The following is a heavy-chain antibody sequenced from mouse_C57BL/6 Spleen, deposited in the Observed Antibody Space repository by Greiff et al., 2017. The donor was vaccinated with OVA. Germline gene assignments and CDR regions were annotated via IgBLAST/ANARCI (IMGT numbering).Heavy chain of an antibody. CDR1: GYTFTDYY. Sequence: VQLQQSGPELVKPGASVKISCKASGYTFTDYYMNWVKQSPGKGLEWIGDINPNNGGTSYNQKFKGKATLTVDKSSSTAYMELRSLTSEDSAVYYCARRYGYVYYAMDYWGQGTSVTVSS. CDR3: ARRYGYVYYAMDY. V-gene: IGHV1-26*01. J-gene: IGHJ4*01. D-gene: IGHD2-2*01. CDR2: INPNNGGT.